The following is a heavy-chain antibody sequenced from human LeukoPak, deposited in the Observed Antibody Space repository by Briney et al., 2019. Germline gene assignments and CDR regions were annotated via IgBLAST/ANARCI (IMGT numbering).Heavy chain of an antibody. CDR2: IYYSGNT. CDR3: ARHRIPAALASAFDY. Sequence: SETLSLTCTVSGGSISISSYYWDWIRQPPGKGLEWIGAIYYSGNTNYNPSLKSRVTISVDTSKNQFFLKLSSVTAADTAVYYCARHRIPAALASAFDYWGQGTLVTVSS. CDR1: GGSISISSYY. D-gene: IGHD2-2*01. V-gene: IGHV4-39*01. J-gene: IGHJ4*02.